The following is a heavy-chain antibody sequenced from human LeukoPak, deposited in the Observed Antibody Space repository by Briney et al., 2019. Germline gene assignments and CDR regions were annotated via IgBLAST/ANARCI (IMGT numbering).Heavy chain of an antibody. V-gene: IGHV3-21*04. CDR3: ASRSSIYSSGWYGGDC. J-gene: IGHJ4*02. Sequence: GGSLRLSCAASGFTFSSYSMNWVRQAPGKGLEWVSSISSSSSYIYYADSVKGRFTISRDNAKNSLYLQMSSLRAEDTAVYYCASRSSIYSSGWYGGDCWGQGTLVTVST. CDR1: GFTFSSYS. CDR2: ISSSSSYI. D-gene: IGHD6-19*01.